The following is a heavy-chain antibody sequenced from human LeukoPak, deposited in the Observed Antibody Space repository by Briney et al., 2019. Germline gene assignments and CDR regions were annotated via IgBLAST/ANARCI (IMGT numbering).Heavy chain of an antibody. Sequence: ASVKVSCKAFGYTFTSYDINWVRQATGQGLEWMGWMNPNSGNTGYAQKFQGRVTITRNTSISTAYMELSSLRSEDTAVYYCASGSFDFWSGYYLDYWGQGTLVTVSS. D-gene: IGHD3-3*01. CDR3: ASGSFDFWSGYYLDY. J-gene: IGHJ4*02. CDR1: GYTFTSYD. V-gene: IGHV1-8*03. CDR2: MNPNSGNT.